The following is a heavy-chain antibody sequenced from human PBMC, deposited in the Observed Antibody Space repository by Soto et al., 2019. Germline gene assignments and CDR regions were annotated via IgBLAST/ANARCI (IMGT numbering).Heavy chain of an antibody. Sequence: PSETLSLTCAVYGGSFSGYYWSWIRQPPGKGLEWIGEINHSGSTNYNPSLKSRVTISVDTSKNQFSLKLSSVTAADTAVYYCARGTSDYYDSSGYLNWGQGTLVTVS. CDR3: ARGTSDYYDSSGYLN. V-gene: IGHV4-34*01. CDR2: INHSGST. J-gene: IGHJ4*02. CDR1: GGSFSGYY. D-gene: IGHD3-22*01.